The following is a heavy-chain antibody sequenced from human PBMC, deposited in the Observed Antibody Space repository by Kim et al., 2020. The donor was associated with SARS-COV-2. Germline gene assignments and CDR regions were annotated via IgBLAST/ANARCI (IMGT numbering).Heavy chain of an antibody. CDR3: ARFSRSESSGPGY. D-gene: IGHD3-22*01. J-gene: IGHJ4*02. CDR1: GFTFSNYW. CDR2: IRQDGNDK. Sequence: GGSLRLSCGASGFTFSNYWMSWVRQAPGKGLEWVANIRQDGNDKQYVDSVKGRFTNSRDNAKSSLYLQMNSLRDEDTAVYYCARFSRSESSGPGYWGQGT. V-gene: IGHV3-7*01.